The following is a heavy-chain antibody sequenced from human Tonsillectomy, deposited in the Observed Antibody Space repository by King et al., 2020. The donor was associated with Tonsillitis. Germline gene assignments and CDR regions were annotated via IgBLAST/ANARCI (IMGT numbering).Heavy chain of an antibody. J-gene: IGHJ3*02. Sequence: VQLVESGGGLVKPGGSLRLSCAASGFTFDGAYMNWVRQTPGKGPEWVGRIINNDDGGKKDYAAPVKGRFTISRDDSKNTVYLQMDSMKTEDTGIYYCTTDNARYSNKWDGDGAFDIWGQGTVVTVSS. CDR3: TTDNARYSNKWDGDGAFDI. V-gene: IGHV3-15*01. D-gene: IGHD1-26*01. CDR1: GFTFDGAY. CDR2: IINNDDGGKK.